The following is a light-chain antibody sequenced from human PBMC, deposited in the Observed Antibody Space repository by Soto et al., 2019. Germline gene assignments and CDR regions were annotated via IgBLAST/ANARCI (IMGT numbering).Light chain of an antibody. Sequence: EIVLTLSPGTLSLSPGERATLSCRTSQSVSNNYLAWYQQKPGQAPRLLIYGASSRATGIPDRFSGSGSGTDFTLSISRLEPEDFAVYYCQQYSSLWTFGQGTKVDIK. CDR2: GAS. CDR3: QQYSSLWT. V-gene: IGKV3-20*01. J-gene: IGKJ1*01. CDR1: QSVSNNY.